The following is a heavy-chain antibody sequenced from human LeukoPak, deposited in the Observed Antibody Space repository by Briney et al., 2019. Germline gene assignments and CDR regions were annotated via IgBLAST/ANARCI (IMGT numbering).Heavy chain of an antibody. CDR2: ISGSDGTT. V-gene: IGHV3-23*01. CDR1: GFTFDNYV. Sequence: PGGSLRLSCAASGFTFDNYVMNWVRQAPGKGLEWVSGISGSDGTTYFADSVRGRFTISRDNSKNTLSLQMNSLRAEDTAVYYCARGGYYYDSSGYYSYWGQGTLVTVSS. D-gene: IGHD3-22*01. J-gene: IGHJ4*02. CDR3: ARGGYYYDSSGYYSY.